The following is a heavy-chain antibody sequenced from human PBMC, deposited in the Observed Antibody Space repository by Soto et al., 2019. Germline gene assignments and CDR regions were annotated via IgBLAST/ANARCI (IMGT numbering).Heavy chain of an antibody. CDR1: GFTFSSYG. J-gene: IGHJ4*02. Sequence: GGSPRLSCAASGFTFSSYGMHWVRQAPGKGLEWVAVISYDGSNKYYADSVKGRFTISRDNSKNTLYLQMNSLRAEDTAVYYCARDLDYISSNWGQGTLVTVSS. CDR2: ISYDGSNK. CDR3: ARDLDYISSN. D-gene: IGHD4-4*01. V-gene: IGHV3-30*03.